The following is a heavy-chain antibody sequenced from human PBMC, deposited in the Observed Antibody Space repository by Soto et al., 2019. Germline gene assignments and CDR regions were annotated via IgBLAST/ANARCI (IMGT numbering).Heavy chain of an antibody. CDR2: INAGNGNT. Sequence: ASVKVSCKASGYTFTSYAMHWVRQAPGQRLEWMGWINAGNGNTKYPQKFQGRVTITRDTSASTAYMELSSLRSEDTAVYYCARGNDGIAAVWGQGTLVTAPQ. CDR3: ARGNDGIAAV. CDR1: GYTFTSYA. V-gene: IGHV1-3*01. D-gene: IGHD6-13*01. J-gene: IGHJ4*02.